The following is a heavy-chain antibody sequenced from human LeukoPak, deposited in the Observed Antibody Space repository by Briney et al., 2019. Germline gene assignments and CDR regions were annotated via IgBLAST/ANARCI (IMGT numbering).Heavy chain of an antibody. J-gene: IGHJ4*02. D-gene: IGHD6-13*01. Sequence: GGSLRLSCAASGFTFSSYSMHWVRQAPGKGLEWVAVISYDGSYKSYADSVKGRFTISRDNSKSTLYLQMNSLRAEDTAVYYCAKDRYSGLNTIDYWGQGTLVTVSS. CDR1: GFTFSSYS. CDR2: ISYDGSYK. V-gene: IGHV3-30*18. CDR3: AKDRYSGLNTIDY.